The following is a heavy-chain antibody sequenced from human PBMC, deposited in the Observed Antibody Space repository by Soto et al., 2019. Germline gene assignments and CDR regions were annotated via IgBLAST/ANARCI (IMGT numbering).Heavy chain of an antibody. CDR1: GGSISSGDYY. J-gene: IGHJ5*02. Sequence: QVQLQESGPGLVKPSQTLSLTCTVSGGSISSGDYYWSWIRQPPGKGLEWIGYIYYSGSTYYNPSLKSRVTISVDTYKNQCSLKRSSVTAADTAVDYCARDQWGGHGGGFDPWGQGTLVTVSS. V-gene: IGHV4-30-4*01. CDR3: ARDQWGGHGGGFDP. CDR2: IYYSGST. D-gene: IGHD1-26*01.